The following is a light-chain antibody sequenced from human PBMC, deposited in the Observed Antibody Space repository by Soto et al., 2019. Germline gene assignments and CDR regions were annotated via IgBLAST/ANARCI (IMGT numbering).Light chain of an antibody. CDR2: DAS. Sequence: EIVLTQSPVTLSLSPGERATLSCRASQSVSRYLAWYQQKPGQAPRLLSYDASKRATGIPARFSGSGSGTDFTLTISSLEPEDFAVYYCQQRSKWPSTFGGGTKVEIK. J-gene: IGKJ4*01. CDR1: QSVSRY. CDR3: QQRSKWPST. V-gene: IGKV3-11*01.